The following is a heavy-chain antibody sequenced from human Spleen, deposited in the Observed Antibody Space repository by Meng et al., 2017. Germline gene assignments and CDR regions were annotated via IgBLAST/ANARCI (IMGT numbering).Heavy chain of an antibody. Sequence: SETLSLTCTVSGGSISSTSLFWVWIRQPPGQAMEWLGNIYYTGTTYYNPSLKRRLTLSVDTSKNQFSLKLRAVTAADTAVYYCARQPPPDGIHPAGQSYYVYDGLDVWGQGTTVTVSS. V-gene: IGHV4-39*07. CDR1: GGSISSTSLF. CDR3: ARQPPPDGIHPAGQSYYVYDGLDV. J-gene: IGHJ6*02. CDR2: IYYTGTT. D-gene: IGHD6-13*01.